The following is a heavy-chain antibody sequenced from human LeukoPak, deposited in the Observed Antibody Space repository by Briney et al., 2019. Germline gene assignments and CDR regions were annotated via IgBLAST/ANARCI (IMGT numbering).Heavy chain of an antibody. D-gene: IGHD2-2*01. CDR2: IYTSGST. J-gene: IGHJ6*03. Sequence: SETLSLTCTVSGGSISSYYWSWIRQPAGKGLEWIGRIYTSGSTNYNPSLKSRVTMSVDTSKNQFSLKLSSVTAADTAVYYCARDVATRYCSSTSCCLPYYYYYMDVWGKGTTVTVSS. CDR1: GGSISSYY. CDR3: ARDVATRYCSSTSCCLPYYYYYMDV. V-gene: IGHV4-4*07.